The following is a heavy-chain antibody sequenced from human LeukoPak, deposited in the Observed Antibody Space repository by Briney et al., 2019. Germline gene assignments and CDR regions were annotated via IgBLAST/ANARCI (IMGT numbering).Heavy chain of an antibody. CDR3: TKTNDGSGFLNDAYDI. D-gene: IGHD3-22*01. CDR1: GFTFEDFA. CDR2: ITWNSRKI. V-gene: IGHV3-9*01. J-gene: IGHJ3*02. Sequence: SPRLSCEGSGFTFEDFAMHWVRQTPGKSPEWVSGITWNSRKIDYADSVKGRFTISRDNAKKSVYLQMNSLRPGDTAVYYCTKTNDGSGFLNDAYDIWGQGTKVIVSS.